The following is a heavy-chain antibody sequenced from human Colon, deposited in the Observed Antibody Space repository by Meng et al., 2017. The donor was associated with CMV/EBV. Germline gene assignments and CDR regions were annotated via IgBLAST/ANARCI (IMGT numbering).Heavy chain of an antibody. Sequence: GGSLRLSCATSGFIFSDHNINWVRQAPGKGLEWVSSISSSGNYIYYADSVKGRFTISRDNAKDSVDLLMTSLRAEDTAVYYCTSTFRYYFDFWGQGTLVTVSS. CDR1: GFIFSDHN. CDR3: TSTFRYYFDF. CDR2: ISSSGNYI. J-gene: IGHJ4*02. V-gene: IGHV3-21*01. D-gene: IGHD2/OR15-2a*01.